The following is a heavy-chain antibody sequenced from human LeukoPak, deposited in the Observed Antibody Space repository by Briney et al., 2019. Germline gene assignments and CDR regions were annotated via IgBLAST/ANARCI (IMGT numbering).Heavy chain of an antibody. CDR3: TKERGGGGRRINLMVGGYGP. V-gene: IGHV3-30*04. CDR1: GFTFSSYA. CDR2: ISYHGGDK. J-gene: IGHJ5*02. D-gene: IGHD3-22*01. Sequence: GGSLRLSCAASGFTFSSYAMHWVRQAPGKGLEWVAAISYHGGDKYYADAVSGRFTISRDNSKNTLHPEMNSLRTDDTAVYYYTKERGGGGRRINLMVGGYGPWGQGTQVTVSS.